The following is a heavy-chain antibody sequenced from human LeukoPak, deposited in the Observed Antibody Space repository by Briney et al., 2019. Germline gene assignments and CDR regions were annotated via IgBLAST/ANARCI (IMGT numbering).Heavy chain of an antibody. Sequence: HPGGSLRLSCAASGFTFSTYSIYWVRQSPGKGLEWVSGISWNSGSIGYADSVKGRFTISRDNAKNSLYLQMNSLRAEDMALYYCAKDKSSGSSPPVFDAFDIWGQGTMVTVSS. V-gene: IGHV3-9*03. CDR1: GFTFSTYS. CDR2: ISWNSGSI. CDR3: AKDKSSGSSPPVFDAFDI. J-gene: IGHJ3*02. D-gene: IGHD1-26*01.